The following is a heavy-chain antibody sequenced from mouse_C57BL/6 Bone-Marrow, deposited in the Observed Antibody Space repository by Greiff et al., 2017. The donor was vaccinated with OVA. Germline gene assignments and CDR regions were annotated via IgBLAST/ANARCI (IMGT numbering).Heavy chain of an antibody. Sequence: EVNVVESGGGLVQPKGSLKLSCAASGFSFNTYAMNWVRQAPGKGLEWVARIRSKSNNYATYYADSVKDRFTISRDDSESMLYLQMNNLKTEDTAMYYCVRHYYYGSSYEDAMDYWGQGTSVTVSS. CDR3: VRHYYYGSSYEDAMDY. CDR1: GFSFNTYA. D-gene: IGHD1-1*01. J-gene: IGHJ4*01. V-gene: IGHV10-1*01. CDR2: IRSKSNNYAT.